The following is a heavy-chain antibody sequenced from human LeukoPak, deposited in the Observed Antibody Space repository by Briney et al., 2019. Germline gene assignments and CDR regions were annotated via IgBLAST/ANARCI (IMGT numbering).Heavy chain of an antibody. D-gene: IGHD6-19*01. CDR2: ISYDGSNK. CDR1: GFTFSSYG. V-gene: IGHV3-30*18. J-gene: IGHJ4*02. CDR3: AKDPAAVAGNDY. Sequence: QSGGSLRLSCAASGFTFSSYGMHWVRQAPGKGLEWVAVISYDGSNKYYADSVKGRFTISRDNSKNTLYLQMNSLRAEDTAVYYCAKDPAAVAGNDYWGQGTLVTVSS.